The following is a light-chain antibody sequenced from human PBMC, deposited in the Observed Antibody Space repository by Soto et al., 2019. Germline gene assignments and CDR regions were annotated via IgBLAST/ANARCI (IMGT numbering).Light chain of an antibody. J-gene: IGKJ1*01. Sequence: EIVMTQSPATLSVSPGERATLSCRASHSVSSNLAWYQQKPGQTPRLLIYGASTRATGIPARFSGSGSGTEFTLTISSLQSEDFAVYYCQEYIHWPPGMFGPGTTVDIK. V-gene: IGKV3D-15*01. CDR1: HSVSSN. CDR2: GAS. CDR3: QEYIHWPPGM.